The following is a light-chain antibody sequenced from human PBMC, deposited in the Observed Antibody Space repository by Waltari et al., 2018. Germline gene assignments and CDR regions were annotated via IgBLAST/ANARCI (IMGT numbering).Light chain of an antibody. J-gene: IGKJ4*01. CDR1: QSIGYF. CDR2: GAS. V-gene: IGKV1-5*01. CDR3: QQYKSYPLT. Sequence: DIQMTQSPSTPSADVGDRVPITCRASQSIGYFLAWYQQKPGKAPKLLIYGASTLQSGVPSRFSGSGSGTEFALTIGSLQPDDFATYHCQQYKSYPLTFGGGTKVEIK.